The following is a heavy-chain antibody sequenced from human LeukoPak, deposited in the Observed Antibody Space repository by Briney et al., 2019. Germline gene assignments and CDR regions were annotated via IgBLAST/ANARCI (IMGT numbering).Heavy chain of an antibody. CDR1: GFTFDDYT. J-gene: IGHJ4*02. D-gene: IGHD7-27*01. CDR3: GRTGDVFSIVAGGLHS. CDR2: INWDGALT. Sequence: PGGSLRLSCAASGFTFDDYTFHWVRQAPGKGLEWVSLINWDGALTYYADSVKGRFTVSRDNSKNSLYLQMNGLTTEDTALYYCGRTGDVFSIVAGGLHSWGQGTLVSVSA. V-gene: IGHV3-43*01.